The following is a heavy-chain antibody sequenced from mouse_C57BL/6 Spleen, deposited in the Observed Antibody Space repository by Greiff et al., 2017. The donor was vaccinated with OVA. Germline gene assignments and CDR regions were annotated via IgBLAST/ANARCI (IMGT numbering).Heavy chain of an antibody. J-gene: IGHJ2*01. V-gene: IGHV1-18*01. CDR1: GYTFTDYN. Sequence: VQLQQSGPELVKPGASVKIPCKASGYTFTDYNMDWVKQSHGKSLEWIGDINPNNGVTIYNQKFKGKATLTVDKSSSTAYMELRSLTSEDTAVYYCARLANSYFDYWGQGTTLTVSS. CDR3: ARLANSYFDY. CDR2: INPNNGVT. D-gene: IGHD1-1*01.